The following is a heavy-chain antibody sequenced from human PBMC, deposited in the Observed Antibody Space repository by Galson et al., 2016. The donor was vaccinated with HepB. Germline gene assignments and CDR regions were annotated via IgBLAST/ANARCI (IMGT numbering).Heavy chain of an antibody. Sequence: SLRLSCAASGFTVSNNYMSWARQAPGKGLEGVSVIYSGGRTYYTDSVKGRFTISRDSSKSTLYLQMNSLRAEDTAVYYCARHPQNNLWGQGTLVTVSS. CDR2: IYSGGRT. CDR1: GFTVSNNY. J-gene: IGHJ4*02. CDR3: ARHPQNNL. V-gene: IGHV3-53*01. D-gene: IGHD1/OR15-1a*01.